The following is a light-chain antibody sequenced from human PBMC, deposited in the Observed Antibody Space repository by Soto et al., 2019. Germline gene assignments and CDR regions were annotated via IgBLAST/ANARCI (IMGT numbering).Light chain of an antibody. CDR2: GAS. Sequence: EIVLTQSPATLSLSPGERATLSCRASECVGSSLAWYQQKPGQAPRDLIYGASTTAPGIPARFSGSGSGTEFTLTISSLQSEDSAVYHCQQYNDWPRTFGQGTKVDI. CDR1: ECVGSS. CDR3: QQYNDWPRT. J-gene: IGKJ1*01. V-gene: IGKV3-15*01.